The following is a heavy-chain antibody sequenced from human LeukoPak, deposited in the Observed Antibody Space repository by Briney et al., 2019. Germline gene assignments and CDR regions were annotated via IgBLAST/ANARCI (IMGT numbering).Heavy chain of an antibody. CDR2: IIPIIGTP. CDR3: AREDQETKDCSATRCNDAFDI. D-gene: IGHD2-15*01. V-gene: IGHV1-69*13. J-gene: IGHJ3*02. Sequence: ASVKVSCKASGGIFSDYGINWVRQAPGQGLEWMGGIIPIIGTPNYAQKFQGGVTITADESTTTVYMELHSLSSEDTAVYYCAREDQETKDCSATRCNDAFDIWGQGTMVAVSS. CDR1: GGIFSDYG.